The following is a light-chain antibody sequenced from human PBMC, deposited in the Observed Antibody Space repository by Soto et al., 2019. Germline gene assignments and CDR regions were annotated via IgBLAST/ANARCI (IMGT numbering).Light chain of an antibody. CDR1: QSVSSSY. J-gene: IGKJ5*01. Sequence: EIVLTRSPGTLSVSPGERATLSCRASQSVSSSYLAWYQQKPGQAPRLLIYGASSRATGIPDRFSGSGSGTDFTLTISRLEPEDFAVYYCQQYGSSLSITFGQGTRLEIK. CDR2: GAS. V-gene: IGKV3-20*01. CDR3: QQYGSSLSIT.